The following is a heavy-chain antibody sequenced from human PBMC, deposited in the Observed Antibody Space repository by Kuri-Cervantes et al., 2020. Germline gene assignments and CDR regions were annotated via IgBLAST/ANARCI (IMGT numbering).Heavy chain of an antibody. Sequence: ESLKISCTVSGGSISSYYWSWIRQPAGKGLEWIGRTYTSGSTNYNPSLKSRVTMSVDTSKNQFSLKLSSVTAADTAVYYCARDRAAAGTIYFDYWGQGTLVTVSS. CDR3: ARDRAAAGTIYFDY. V-gene: IGHV4-4*07. D-gene: IGHD6-13*01. CDR2: TYTSGST. CDR1: GGSISSYY. J-gene: IGHJ4*02.